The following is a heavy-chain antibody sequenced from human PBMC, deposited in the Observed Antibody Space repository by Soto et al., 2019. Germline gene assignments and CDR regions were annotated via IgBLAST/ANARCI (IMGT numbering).Heavy chain of an antibody. V-gene: IGHV3-20*04. Sequence: DVQLVESGGGVVRPGGSLRLSCAFSGFTFDDYGVSWVRQPPGKGLEWLSDINWDGGSTTYADSVKGRFTISRDNAKNSLYLQMNSLRAEDTALYYCARGSYGRNLFAYWGQGTLVTVSS. CDR2: INWDGGST. CDR1: GFTFDDYG. CDR3: ARGSYGRNLFAY. D-gene: IGHD4-17*01. J-gene: IGHJ4*02.